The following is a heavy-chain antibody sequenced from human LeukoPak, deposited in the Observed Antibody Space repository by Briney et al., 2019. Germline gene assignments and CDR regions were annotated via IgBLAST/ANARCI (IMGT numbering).Heavy chain of an antibody. J-gene: IGHJ5*02. D-gene: IGHD3-10*01. V-gene: IGHV3-7*01. Sequence: GGSLRLSCAASGFSLSAYWMSWVRQAPGKGLEWVSHIKKDGSEKYYVDSMRGRFTISRDNEKKELYLKMNGLRVEDTAVYYCVRDHYFGSGSYYDWFDPWGQGALVTVSS. CDR1: GFSLSAYW. CDR3: VRDHYFGSGSYYDWFDP. CDR2: IKKDGSEK.